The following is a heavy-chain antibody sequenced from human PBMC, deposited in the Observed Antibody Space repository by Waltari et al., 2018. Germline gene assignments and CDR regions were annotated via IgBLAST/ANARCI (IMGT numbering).Heavy chain of an antibody. CDR1: GFTFSSYP. CDR3: AKDLRYSNYEPDY. Sequence: EVQLLESGGGLVQPGGSLRLSCAASGFTFSSYPMRWVRQAPGKGLEWVSAISGSGGSTYYADSVKGRFTISRDNSKNTLYLQMNSLRAEDTAVYYCAKDLRYSNYEPDYWGQGTLVTVSS. V-gene: IGHV3-23*01. D-gene: IGHD4-4*01. J-gene: IGHJ4*02. CDR2: ISGSGGST.